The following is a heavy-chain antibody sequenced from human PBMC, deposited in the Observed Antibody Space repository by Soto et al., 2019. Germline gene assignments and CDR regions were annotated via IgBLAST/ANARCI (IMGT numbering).Heavy chain of an antibody. D-gene: IGHD2-8*01. V-gene: IGHV3-30-3*01. J-gene: IGHJ6*02. CDR1: GFTFSSYA. CDR2: ISYNGSNK. Sequence: QVQLVESGGGVVQPGRSLRLSCAASGFTFSSYAMHWVRQAPGKGLEWVAVISYNGSNKYYADSVKGRFTISRDNSKNTLYLQMNSLRAEDTAVYYCARDRRMVYASRGGYYYYGMDVWGQGTTVTVSS. CDR3: ARDRRMVYASRGGYYYYGMDV.